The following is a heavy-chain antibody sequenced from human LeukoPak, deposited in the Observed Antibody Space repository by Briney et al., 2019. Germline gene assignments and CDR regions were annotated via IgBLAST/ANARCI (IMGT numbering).Heavy chain of an antibody. J-gene: IGHJ4*02. CDR3: ARHKKYSSGWYGRYFDY. D-gene: IGHD6-19*01. V-gene: IGHV4-59*08. CDR1: GGSISSYY. CDR2: IYYSGST. Sequence: SETLSLTCTVSGGSISSYYWSWIRQPPGKGLEWIGYIYYSGSTNYNPSLKSRVTISVDTSKNQFSLKLSSVTAADTAVYYCARHKKYSSGWYGRYFDYWGQGTLVTVSS.